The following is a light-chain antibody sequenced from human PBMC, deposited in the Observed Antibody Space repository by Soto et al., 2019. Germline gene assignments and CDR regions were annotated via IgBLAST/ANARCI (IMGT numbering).Light chain of an antibody. CDR1: QSISNN. CDR3: QQYKNGWT. V-gene: IGKV3-15*01. J-gene: IGKJ1*01. Sequence: EIVLTQSPATLSVSPGERATLSCRASQSISNNLAWYQQQPGQTPRLLIYGASTTATGIPARFSGSGTGTEFTLTSSSLQSEDVAVYYCQQYKNGWTFGQGTKVDIK. CDR2: GAS.